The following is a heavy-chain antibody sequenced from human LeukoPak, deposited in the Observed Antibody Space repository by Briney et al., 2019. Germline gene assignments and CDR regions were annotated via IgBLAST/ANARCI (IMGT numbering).Heavy chain of an antibody. Sequence: GGSLRLSCAASGFTFSTYTMNWVRQAPGKGLEWVSSISPSSGNIYYADSMKGRFTISRDDAKNSLYLQMNSLRAEDTAVYYCGRDQDRGSYHDPIFDYWGQGTLVTVSS. CDR3: GRDQDRGSYHDPIFDY. CDR1: GFTFSTYT. D-gene: IGHD1-26*01. J-gene: IGHJ4*02. CDR2: ISPSSGNI. V-gene: IGHV3-21*06.